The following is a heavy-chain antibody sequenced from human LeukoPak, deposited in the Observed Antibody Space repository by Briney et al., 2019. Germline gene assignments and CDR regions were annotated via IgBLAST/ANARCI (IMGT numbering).Heavy chain of an antibody. CDR3: ASRSTDLCDILPGLPTGY. CDR2: INASSCYT. Sequence: ASVKVSCKSSVYTFTGYNMHWVWHSPGQGLEWMLWINASSCYTNYAQKFQCMVTMTRDTAISTAYMELSRLSSDDTALYSCASRSTDLCDILPGLPTGYWGQGTLVTVSS. V-gene: IGHV1-2*02. D-gene: IGHD3-9*01. J-gene: IGHJ4*02. CDR1: VYTFTGYN.